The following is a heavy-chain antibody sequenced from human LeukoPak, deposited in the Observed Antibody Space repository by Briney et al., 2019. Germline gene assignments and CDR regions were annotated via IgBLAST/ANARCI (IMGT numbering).Heavy chain of an antibody. CDR1: GATFSAYY. V-gene: IGHV4-34*08. CDR2: INHSGST. Sequence: SETLSLTCGVYGATFSAYYWTWIRQPPGKGLEWIGEINHSGSTSYNPSLSSRVTISGDKSKHQFSLKLTSMTAADTGVYYCAVADYDISTGFQKMLDYWGQGSLVVVSS. D-gene: IGHD3-9*01. CDR3: AVADYDISTGFQKMLDY. J-gene: IGHJ4*02.